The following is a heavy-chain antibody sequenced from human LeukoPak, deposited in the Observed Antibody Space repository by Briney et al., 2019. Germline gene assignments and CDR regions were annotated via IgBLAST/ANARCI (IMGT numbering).Heavy chain of an antibody. Sequence: PSETLSLTCTVSGGSISSSSYYWGWIRQPPGKGLEWIGSIYYSGSTYYNPPLKSRVTISVDTSKNQFSLKLSSVTAADTAVYYCARVVSDYYDSSGYLDYWGQGTLVTVSS. V-gene: IGHV4-39*07. CDR2: IYYSGST. D-gene: IGHD3-22*01. CDR1: GGSISSSSYY. J-gene: IGHJ4*02. CDR3: ARVVSDYYDSSGYLDY.